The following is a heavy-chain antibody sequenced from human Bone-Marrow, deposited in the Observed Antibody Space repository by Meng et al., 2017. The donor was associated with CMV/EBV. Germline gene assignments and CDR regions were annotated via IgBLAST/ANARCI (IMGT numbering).Heavy chain of an antibody. V-gene: IGHV3-23*01. D-gene: IGHD2-2*01. CDR1: GFTFSSYW. CDR2: IDGSGRRT. Sequence: GESLKISCAASGFTFSSYWMHWVRQAPGKGLEWVASIDGSGRRTYYADSVKGRFTISRDNSKNKLSLQMNSLRAEDTAVYYCTKDGGYSRSNNWYATFDIWGQGTMVTVSS. CDR3: TKDGGYSRSNNWYATFDI. J-gene: IGHJ3*02.